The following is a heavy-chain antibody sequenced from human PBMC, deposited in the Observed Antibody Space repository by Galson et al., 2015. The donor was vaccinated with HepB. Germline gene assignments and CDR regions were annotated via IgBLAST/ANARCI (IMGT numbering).Heavy chain of an antibody. V-gene: IGHV3-23*01. CDR1: GFTFSTYA. CDR2: ISAAGGST. J-gene: IGHJ4*02. CDR3: VRDSGGLILLALDF. Sequence: SLRLSCAVSGFTFSTYAMSWVRQAPGKGLEWVSGISAAGGSTYHADSVKGRFTIFRDNSKNILYLQMNSLRAEDTAVYYCVRDSGGLILLALDFWVQGTLVTVS. D-gene: IGHD2/OR15-2a*01.